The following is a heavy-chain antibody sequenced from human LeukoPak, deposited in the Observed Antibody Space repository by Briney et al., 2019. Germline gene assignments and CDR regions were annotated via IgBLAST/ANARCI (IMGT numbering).Heavy chain of an antibody. V-gene: IGHV5-51*01. D-gene: IGHD5-12*01. CDR1: GYNFSNNW. J-gene: IGHJ5*01. CDR3: ARTMVATMSSFDS. Sequence: GESLKISCKGSGYNFSNNWIAWVRQMPGKGLEWMGIIYPGDSDTRYSPSFQGQITISADKSISTAYLQWSSLKVSDTAMYYCARTMVATMSSFDSWGQGTLVTVSS. CDR2: IYPGDSDT.